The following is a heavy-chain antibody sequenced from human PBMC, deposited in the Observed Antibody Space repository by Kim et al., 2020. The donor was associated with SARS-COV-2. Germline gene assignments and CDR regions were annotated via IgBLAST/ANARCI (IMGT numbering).Heavy chain of an antibody. D-gene: IGHD1-26*01. CDR1: GYTFTSYA. CDR3: ARDSEGAGIYYYYYMDV. J-gene: IGHJ6*03. V-gene: IGHV7-4-1*02. CDR2: INTNTGNP. Sequence: ASVKVSYKASGYTFTSYAMNWVRQAPGQGLEWMGWINTNTGNPTYAQGFTGRFVFSLDTSVSTAYLQISSLKAEDTAVYYCARDSEGAGIYYYYYMDVWGKGTTVTVSS.